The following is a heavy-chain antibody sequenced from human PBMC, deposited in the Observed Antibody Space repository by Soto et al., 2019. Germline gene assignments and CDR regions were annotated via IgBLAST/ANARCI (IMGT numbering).Heavy chain of an antibody. V-gene: IGHV4-30-4*01. CDR1: GGSISSGDYY. D-gene: IGHD3-3*01. CDR2: IYYSGST. CDR3: ARGYDFWSGYPTQNWFDP. J-gene: IGHJ5*02. Sequence: PSETLSLTCTVSGGSISSGDYYWSWIRQPPGKGLEWIGYIYYSGSTYYNPSLKSRVTISVDTSKNQFSLKLSSVTAPDTAVYYCARGYDFWSGYPTQNWFDPWGQGTPVTVSA.